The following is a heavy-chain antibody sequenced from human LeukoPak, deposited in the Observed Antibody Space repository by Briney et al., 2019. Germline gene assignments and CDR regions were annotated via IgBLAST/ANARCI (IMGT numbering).Heavy chain of an antibody. V-gene: IGHV4-4*07. J-gene: IGHJ3*02. CDR1: GGSISSYY. D-gene: IGHD2-15*01. Sequence: SETLSLTCTVSGGSISSYYWSWIRQPAGKELEWIGRIYSSGSTNYNPSLKSRVTMLVDTSKNQFSLKLSSVTAADTAVYYCARDGRVDAFDIWGQGTMVTVSS. CDR3: ARDGRVDAFDI. CDR2: IYSSGST.